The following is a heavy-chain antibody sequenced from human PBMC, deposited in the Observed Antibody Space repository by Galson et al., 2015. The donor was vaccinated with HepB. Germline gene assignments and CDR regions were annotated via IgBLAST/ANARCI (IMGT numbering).Heavy chain of an antibody. V-gene: IGHV3-30*18. CDR1: GFTFSSYG. Sequence: SLRLSCAASGFTFSSYGMHWVRRAPGKGLEWVAVISYDGSNKYYADSVKGRFTISRDDSKNTLYLQMNSLRAEDTAVYYCAKDPGRDYWGQGTLVTVSS. CDR3: AKDPGRDY. CDR2: ISYDGSNK. J-gene: IGHJ4*02.